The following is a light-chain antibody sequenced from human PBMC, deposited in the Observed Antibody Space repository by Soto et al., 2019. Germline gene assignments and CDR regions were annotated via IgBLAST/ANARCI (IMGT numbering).Light chain of an antibody. CDR1: QSISTF. Sequence: DIQMTQSPSSLSASVGDRVTITCRASQSISTFLNWYQQKPGKAPKLLIYGASNLESGVPSRFSGSGSRTDFTLTISSLQPEDFATYYCQPCFSTLPLTFGGETKVEIK. J-gene: IGKJ4*01. CDR2: GAS. CDR3: QPCFSTLPLT. V-gene: IGKV1-39*01.